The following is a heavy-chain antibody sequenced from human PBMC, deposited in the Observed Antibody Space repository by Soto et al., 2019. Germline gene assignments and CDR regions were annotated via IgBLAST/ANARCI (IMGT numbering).Heavy chain of an antibody. D-gene: IGHD7-27*01. J-gene: IGHJ4*02. Sequence: GGSLRLSCAASGFTFSTFWMSWVRQVPGKGLLWVSHMNTDGNVINYADSVKGRFTISRDNAKNTLYLQMNSLSAEDTAVYYCARDNWGSLEYWGPGTLVTVSS. V-gene: IGHV3-74*01. CDR3: ARDNWGSLEY. CDR2: MNTDGNVI. CDR1: GFTFSTFW.